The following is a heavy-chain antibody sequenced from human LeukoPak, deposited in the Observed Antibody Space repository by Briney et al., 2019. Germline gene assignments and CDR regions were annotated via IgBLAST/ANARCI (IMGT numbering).Heavy chain of an antibody. D-gene: IGHD3-22*01. CDR3: ARDSDYYDSSGGLYYFDY. Sequence: ASVKVSCKACGYTFTSYGISWVRQGPGQGLEWMGWISAYNGNTNYAQKLQGRVTMTTDTSTSTAYMELRSLRSDDTAVYYCARDSDYYDSSGGLYYFDYWGQGTLVIVSS. CDR2: ISAYNGNT. J-gene: IGHJ4*02. CDR1: GYTFTSYG. V-gene: IGHV1-18*01.